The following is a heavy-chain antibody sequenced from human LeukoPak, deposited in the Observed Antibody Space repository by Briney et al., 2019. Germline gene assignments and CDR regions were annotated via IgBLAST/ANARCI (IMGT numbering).Heavy chain of an antibody. CDR3: ARDDIHLAVAEDY. CDR2: ISAYNGNT. Sequence: ASVKVSCKASGYTFTTYDIDWVRQATGQGLEWMGWISAYNGNTNYAQKLQGRVTMTTDTSASTAYMELRSLRSDDTAVYYCARDDIHLAVAEDYWGQGTLVTVSS. V-gene: IGHV1-18*01. J-gene: IGHJ4*02. D-gene: IGHD6-19*01. CDR1: GYTFTTYD.